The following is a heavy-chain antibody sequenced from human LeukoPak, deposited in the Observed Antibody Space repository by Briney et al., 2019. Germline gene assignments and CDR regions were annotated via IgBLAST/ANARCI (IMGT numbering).Heavy chain of an antibody. V-gene: IGHV4-34*01. CDR1: GESFSGYY. CDR3: ARSRSMIVSFDY. CDR2: INHSGST. Sequence: SETLSLTCAVYGESFSGYYWSWIRQPPGKGLEWIGEINHSGSTDYNPSLKSRVTISVDTSKNQFSLKLSSVTAADTAVYYCARSRSMIVSFDYWGQGTLVTVSS. J-gene: IGHJ4*02. D-gene: IGHD3-22*01.